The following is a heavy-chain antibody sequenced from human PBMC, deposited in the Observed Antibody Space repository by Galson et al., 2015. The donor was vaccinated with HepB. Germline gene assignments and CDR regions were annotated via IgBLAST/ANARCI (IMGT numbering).Heavy chain of an antibody. J-gene: IGHJ4*02. V-gene: IGHV1-69*06. CDR2: IIPLFGTA. D-gene: IGHD4-17*01. CDR3: ARGPAYGDSYQTPWNY. CDR1: GGTFSSYA. Sequence: SVKVSCKASGGTFSSYAISWVRQAPGQGLEWMGGIIPLFGTAKYAQNFQGRVTITADKSTATAYMELSSLRSGDTAVYYCARGPAYGDSYQTPWNYWGPGTLVTVSS.